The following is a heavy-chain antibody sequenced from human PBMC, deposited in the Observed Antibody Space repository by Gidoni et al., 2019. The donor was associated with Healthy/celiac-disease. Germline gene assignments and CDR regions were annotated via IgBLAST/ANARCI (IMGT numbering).Heavy chain of an antibody. Sequence: QVQLQQWGAGLLKPSETLSLTCAVYGGSFSGYYWSWIRQPPGKGLEWIGEINHCGSTNYNPSLKSRVTISVDTSKNQFSLKLSSVTAADTAVYYCARSGYGRAARPGFDYWGQGTLVTVSS. V-gene: IGHV4-34*01. D-gene: IGHD6-6*01. CDR2: INHCGST. CDR1: GGSFSGYY. J-gene: IGHJ4*02. CDR3: ARSGYGRAARPGFDY.